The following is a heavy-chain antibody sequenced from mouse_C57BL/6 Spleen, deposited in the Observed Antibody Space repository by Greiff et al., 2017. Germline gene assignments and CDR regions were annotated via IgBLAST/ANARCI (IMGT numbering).Heavy chain of an antibody. CDR1: GYTFTSYW. J-gene: IGHJ2*01. CDR2: IDPSDSET. D-gene: IGHD1-1*01. Sequence: VQLKQPGAELVRPGSSVKLSCKASGYTFTSYWMHWVKQRPIQGLEWIGNIDPSDSETHYNQKFKDKATLTVDKSSSTAYMQLSSLTSEDSAVYYCARRITTVVAHYFDDWGQGTTLTVSS. CDR3: ARRITTVVAHYFDD. V-gene: IGHV1-52*01.